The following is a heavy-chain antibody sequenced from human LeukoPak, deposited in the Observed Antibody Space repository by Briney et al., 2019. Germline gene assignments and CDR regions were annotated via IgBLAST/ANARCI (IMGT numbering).Heavy chain of an antibody. CDR2: IYPDDSDT. Sequence: GESLKISCKGSGYNFSTYWIGWVRQMPGKGLEWMGIIYPDDSDTRYSPSFQGQVTISTDKSITTAYLQWSSLKASDTAMYYCASAAPDAFDIWGQGTMVTVSS. J-gene: IGHJ3*02. CDR1: GYNFSTYW. D-gene: IGHD6-25*01. CDR3: ASAAPDAFDI. V-gene: IGHV5-51*01.